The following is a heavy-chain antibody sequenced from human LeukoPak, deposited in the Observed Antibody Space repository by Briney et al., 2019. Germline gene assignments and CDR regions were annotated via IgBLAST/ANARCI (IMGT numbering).Heavy chain of an antibody. CDR1: GGSISSYY. CDR2: IYYSGST. Sequence: SETLSLTCTVSGGSISSYYWSWIRQPPGKGLEWIGYIYYSGSTNYNPSLKSRVTTSVDTSKNQFSLKLSSVTAADTAVYYCARGNSSGWLYYYYGMDVWGQGTTVTVSS. CDR3: ARGNSSGWLYYYYGMDV. D-gene: IGHD6-19*01. V-gene: IGHV4-59*12. J-gene: IGHJ6*02.